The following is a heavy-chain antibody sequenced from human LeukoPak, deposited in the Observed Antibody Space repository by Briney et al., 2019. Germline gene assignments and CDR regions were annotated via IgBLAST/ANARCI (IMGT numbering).Heavy chain of an antibody. CDR3: ARSGGSYDY. CDR1: GDSVSSTSAA. CDR2: TYFRSKWFT. D-gene: IGHD1-26*01. J-gene: IGHJ4*02. Sequence: SQTLSLTCAISGDSVSSTSAAWNWIRQSPSRGLEWLGRTYFRSKWFTDYAVSVKGRITITPDTPENHFSLQLNAVTPEDTAVYYCARSGGSYDYWGQGTLVTVSS. V-gene: IGHV6-1*01.